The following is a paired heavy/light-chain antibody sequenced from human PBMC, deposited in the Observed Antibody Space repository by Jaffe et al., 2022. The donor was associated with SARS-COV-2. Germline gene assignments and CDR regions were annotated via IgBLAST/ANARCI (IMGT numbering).Light chain of an antibody. CDR2: GTS. CDR1: RTISDY. CDR3: QVRTDWPPTWT. V-gene: IGKV3-11*01. Sequence: EVVLTQSPATLSLSPGERATLSCRASRTISDYIAWYQHKPGQAPRLLIYGTSYRATGIPARFSGSGSGTDFTLTIASLEPEDFAAYYCQVRTDWPPTWTFGQGTKVEIK. J-gene: IGKJ1*01.
Heavy chain of an antibody. CDR2: IYPPDSDS. CDR1: GYDFWNFW. V-gene: IGHV5-51*01. D-gene: IGHD5-12*01. Sequence: EVQLVQSGAEVKKPGESLKISCHVSGYDFWNFWIGWVRQMPGKGLEWVGTIYPPDSDSRYSPSFQGHVSMAFDNATAHLQWSGLRASDTAIYFCARRYSGFEYFDYWGQGTPVIVSS. J-gene: IGHJ4*02. CDR3: ARRYSGFEYFDY.